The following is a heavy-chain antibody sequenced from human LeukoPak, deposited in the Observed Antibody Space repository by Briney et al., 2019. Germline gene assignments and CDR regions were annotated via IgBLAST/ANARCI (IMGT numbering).Heavy chain of an antibody. D-gene: IGHD6-13*01. CDR2: ISGSDGST. CDR3: ARESGSSSSSPAD. J-gene: IGHJ4*02. V-gene: IGHV3-23*01. Sequence: GGSLRLSCAASGFTFSSYAMSWVRQAPGKGLEWVSGISGSDGSTNYADSVKGRFTISRENSKNTLYLQMNSLRAEDTAVYYCARESGSSSSSPADWGQGTLVTVSS. CDR1: GFTFSSYA.